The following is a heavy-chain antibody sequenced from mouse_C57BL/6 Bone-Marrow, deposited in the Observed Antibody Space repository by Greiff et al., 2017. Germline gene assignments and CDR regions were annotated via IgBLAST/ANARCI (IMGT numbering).Heavy chain of an antibody. D-gene: IGHD1-1*01. CDR1: GFTFSDYG. V-gene: IGHV5-17*01. CDR2: ISSGSSTI. CDR3: ARPLYYGSSSCAY. Sequence: DVQLVESGGGLVKPGGSLKLSCAASGFTFSDYGMHWVRQAPEKGLEWVAYISSGSSTIYYADTVKGRFTISRDNAKNTLFLQMTSLRSEDTAMYYCARPLYYGSSSCAYWGQGTLVTVSA. J-gene: IGHJ3*01.